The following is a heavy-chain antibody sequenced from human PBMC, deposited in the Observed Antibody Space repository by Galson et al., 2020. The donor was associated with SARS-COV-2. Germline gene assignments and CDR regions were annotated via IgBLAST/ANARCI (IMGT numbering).Heavy chain of an antibody. CDR1: RLTFSFYA. J-gene: IGHJ3*02. D-gene: IGHD2-8*02. V-gene: IGHV3-23*01. CDR2: ISGSGDST. CDR3: AKNKRDLLDAFDI. Sequence: GGSLRLSCEASRLTFSFYAMNWVRQVPGKGLEWVSAISGSGDSTYYADSVKGRFTISRDNSKNTLFLQMNSLRAEDTAAYYCAKNKRDLLDAFDIWGQGTMVTVSS.